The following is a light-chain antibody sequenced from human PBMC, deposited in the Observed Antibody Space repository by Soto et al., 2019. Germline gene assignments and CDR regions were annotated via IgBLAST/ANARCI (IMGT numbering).Light chain of an antibody. CDR3: QQRVNWPLT. Sequence: EIVLTQSPATLSLSPGERATLSYRASQSISSHLAWYQQKPGQAPRLVMYDASNRATGIPARFSGSGSGTDFTLTISSLEPEDFALYYCQQRVNWPLTFGGGTKVEIK. J-gene: IGKJ4*01. V-gene: IGKV3-11*01. CDR2: DAS. CDR1: QSISSH.